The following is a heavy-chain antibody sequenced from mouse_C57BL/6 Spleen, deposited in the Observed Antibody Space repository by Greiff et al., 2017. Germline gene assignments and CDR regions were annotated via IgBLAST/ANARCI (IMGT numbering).Heavy chain of an antibody. J-gene: IGHJ2*01. CDR3: ARGDYDAHFDY. CDR1: GYSITSGYY. V-gene: IGHV3-6*01. CDR2: ISYDGSN. D-gene: IGHD2-4*01. Sequence: DVQLQESGPGLVKPSQSLSLTCSVTGYSITSGYYWNWIRQFPGNKLEWMGYISYDGSNNYNPSLKNRISITRDTSKNQFFLKLNSVTTEDTATYYCARGDYDAHFDYWGQGTTLTVSS.